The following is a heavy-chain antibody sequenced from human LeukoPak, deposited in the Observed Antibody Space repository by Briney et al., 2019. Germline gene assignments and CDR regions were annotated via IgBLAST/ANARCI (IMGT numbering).Heavy chain of an antibody. CDR2: ISYDGSNK. V-gene: IGHV3-30*18. J-gene: IGHJ4*02. Sequence: PGGSLRLSCVASGFTFSSYGIHWVRQAPGKGLEWVAVISYDGSNKYYADSVKGRFTISRDNSKNTLYLQMNSLRAEDTAVYYCAKDWKGPLWFGDHEDYWGQGTLVTVSS. D-gene: IGHD3-10*01. CDR1: GFTFSSYG. CDR3: AKDWKGPLWFGDHEDY.